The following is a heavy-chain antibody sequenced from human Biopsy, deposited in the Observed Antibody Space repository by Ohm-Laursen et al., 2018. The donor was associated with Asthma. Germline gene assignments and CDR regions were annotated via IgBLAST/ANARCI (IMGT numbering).Heavy chain of an antibody. CDR2: LIPVLGTP. CDR3: ARGYSGPDRSVCCYSGLEV. V-gene: IGHV1-69*13. CDR1: GDSFSNYA. J-gene: IGHJ6*02. D-gene: IGHD5-12*01. Sequence: SVKVSCKASGDSFSNYAISWVRQAPGQGLEWMGGLIPVLGTPDPAQMFQGRVTITADESTSTAYMELSSLSSEDTAVYYCARGYSGPDRSVCCYSGLEVWGQGTTVTVSS.